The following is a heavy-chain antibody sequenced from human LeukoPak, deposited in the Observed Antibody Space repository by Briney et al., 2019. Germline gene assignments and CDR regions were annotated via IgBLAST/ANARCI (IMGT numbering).Heavy chain of an antibody. D-gene: IGHD3-3*01. CDR3: AKFYYDFWSGYGFYFDY. CDR2: ISGSGGST. V-gene: IGHV3-23*01. CDR1: GFTFTSYA. J-gene: IGHJ4*02. Sequence: GGSLRLSCAASGFTFTSYAMSWVRQAPGKGLEWVSAISGSGGSTYYADSVKGRFTISRDNSKNTLYLQMNSLRAEGTAIYYCAKFYYDFWSGYGFYFDYWGQGTLVTVSS.